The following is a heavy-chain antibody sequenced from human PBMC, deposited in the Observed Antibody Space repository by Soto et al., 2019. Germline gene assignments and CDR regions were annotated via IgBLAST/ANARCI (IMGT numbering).Heavy chain of an antibody. Sequence: TGGSLRLSCAASGFSVSSSHMIWVRQAPGKGLEWVSVIYSGGTTYYAVSVKGRFTISRDKSKNTVYLQMDSLRTEDTAVYYCASGVSKRYFENWGQGALVTVSS. CDR3: ASGVSKRYFEN. J-gene: IGHJ4*02. D-gene: IGHD2-8*01. CDR2: IYSGGTT. V-gene: IGHV3-53*01. CDR1: GFSVSSSH.